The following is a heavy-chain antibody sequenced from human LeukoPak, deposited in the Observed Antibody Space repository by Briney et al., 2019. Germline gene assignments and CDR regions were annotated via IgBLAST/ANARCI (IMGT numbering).Heavy chain of an antibody. CDR2: INHSGST. J-gene: IGHJ4*02. D-gene: IGHD6-13*01. CDR3: ARVGDSSSWGFDY. V-gene: IGHV4-34*01. CDR1: GVSFSGYY. Sequence: SETLSLTCAVYGVSFSGYYWSWIRQPPGKGLEWIGEINHSGSTNYNPSLKSRVTISVDTSKNQFSLKLSSVTAADTAVYYCARVGDSSSWGFDYWGRGTLVTVSS.